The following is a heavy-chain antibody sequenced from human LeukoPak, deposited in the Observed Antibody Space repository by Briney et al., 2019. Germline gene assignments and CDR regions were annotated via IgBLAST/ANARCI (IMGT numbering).Heavy chain of an antibody. J-gene: IGHJ6*02. Sequence: SETLSLTCTVSGGSISSYYWSWIRQPPGRGLEYIGYIYQSGSTNYNPSLKSRVTIAVDTSKNHFFLQLSSVTAADTAVYYCARGGVTVLYYYYGMDVWGQGTTVTVSS. CDR3: ARGGVTVLYYYYGMDV. V-gene: IGHV4-4*08. D-gene: IGHD2-21*02. CDR2: IYQSGST. CDR1: GGSISSYY.